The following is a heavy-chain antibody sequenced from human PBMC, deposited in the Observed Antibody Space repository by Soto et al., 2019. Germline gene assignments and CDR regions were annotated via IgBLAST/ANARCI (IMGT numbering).Heavy chain of an antibody. CDR3: ARDHCSSTSCYSP. CDR2: ISSSSSYI. J-gene: IGHJ4*02. Sequence: EVQLVESGGGLVKPGGSLRLSCAASRFTFSSDSMNWVRQAPGKGLEWVSSISSSSSYIYYADSVKGRFAISRDNAKNSLYLQMNSLRAEDTAVYYCARDHCSSTSCYSPWGQGTLVTVFS. D-gene: IGHD2-2*01. V-gene: IGHV3-21*01. CDR1: RFTFSSDS.